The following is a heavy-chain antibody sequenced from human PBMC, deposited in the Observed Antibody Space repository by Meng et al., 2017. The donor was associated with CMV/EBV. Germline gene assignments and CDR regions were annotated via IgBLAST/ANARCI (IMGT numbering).Heavy chain of an antibody. V-gene: IGHV1-46*01. CDR2: INPSGGST. D-gene: IGHD2-2*01. CDR3: ARDRRYCSSTSCYQPPYYYYYGMDV. CDR1: GYTFTSYY. Sequence: ASVKVSCKASGYTFTSYYMHWVRQAPGQGLEWMGIINPSGGSTSYAQKFQGRVTMTRDTSTSTVYMELSGLRSEDTAVYYCARDRRYCSSTSCYQPPYYYYYGMDVWGQGTTVTVSS. J-gene: IGHJ6*02.